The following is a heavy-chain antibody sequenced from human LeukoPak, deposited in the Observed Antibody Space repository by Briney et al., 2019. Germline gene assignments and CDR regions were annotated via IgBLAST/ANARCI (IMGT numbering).Heavy chain of an antibody. D-gene: IGHD3-22*01. CDR1: GGTFSIYA. V-gene: IGHV1-69*13. CDR3: ARDGDPYYYDSSGYFYFDY. J-gene: IGHJ4*02. CDR2: IIPIFGTA. Sequence: ASVKVSCKASGGTFSIYAISWVRQAPGQGLEWMGGIIPIFGTANYAQKFQGRVTITADESTSTAYMELSSLRSEDTAVYYCARDGDPYYYDSSGYFYFDYWGQGTLVTVSS.